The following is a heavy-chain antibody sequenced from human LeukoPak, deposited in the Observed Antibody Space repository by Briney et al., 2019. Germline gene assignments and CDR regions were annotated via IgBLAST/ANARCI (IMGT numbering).Heavy chain of an antibody. D-gene: IGHD1-1*01. V-gene: IGHV4-30-4*08. CDR2: IYYSGST. J-gene: IGHJ2*01. CDR3: ARAPRETVTWYFDL. CDR1: GGSISSGDYY. Sequence: PSETLSLTCTVSGGSISSGDYYWSWIRQPPGKGLEWIGYIYYSGSTYYNPSLKSRVTISVDTSKNQFSLKLSSVTAADTAVYYCARAPRETVTWYFDLWGRGTLVTVSS.